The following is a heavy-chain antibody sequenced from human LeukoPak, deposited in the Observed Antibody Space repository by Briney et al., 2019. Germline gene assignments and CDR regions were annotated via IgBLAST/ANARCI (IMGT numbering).Heavy chain of an antibody. CDR1: GGSISSYY. V-gene: IGHV4-59*01. CDR3: ARTVGVGYRYGYSFDY. CDR2: IYYSGST. Sequence: PSETLSLTCTVSGGSISSYYWSWIRQPPGEGLEWIGYIYYSGSTNYNPSLKSRVTISVDTSKNQFSLNLSSVNAADTAVYCCARTVGVGYRYGYSFDYWGQGTLVTV. J-gene: IGHJ4*02. D-gene: IGHD5-18*01.